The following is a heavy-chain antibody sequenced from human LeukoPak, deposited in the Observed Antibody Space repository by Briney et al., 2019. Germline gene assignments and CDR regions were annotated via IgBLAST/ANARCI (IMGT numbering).Heavy chain of an antibody. CDR1: GFTFSSYS. J-gene: IGHJ3*02. V-gene: IGHV3-21*01. Sequence: GGSLRLSCAASGFTFSSYSMNWVRQAPGKGLEWVSAISGRGVNIYNADSVKGRFTISRDNAQNSLYLQMNSLRAEDTAVYYCARGADRATDTFDIWGQGTMVTVSS. D-gene: IGHD3-22*01. CDR2: ISGRGVNI. CDR3: ARGADRATDTFDI.